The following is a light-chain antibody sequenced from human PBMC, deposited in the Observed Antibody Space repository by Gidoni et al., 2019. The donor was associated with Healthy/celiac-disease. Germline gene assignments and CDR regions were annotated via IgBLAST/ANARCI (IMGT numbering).Light chain of an antibody. V-gene: IGKV1-5*03. CDR1: QSISSW. Sequence: DIQMTQSPSTLSASVGDRVTITCRASQSISSWLAWYQQKPGKAPKLLIYKASSLESGVPSRFSGSGSGTEFTLTISSLQPDDFATYYCQQYNSCSSITFGQXTRLEIK. J-gene: IGKJ5*01. CDR3: QQYNSCSSIT. CDR2: KAS.